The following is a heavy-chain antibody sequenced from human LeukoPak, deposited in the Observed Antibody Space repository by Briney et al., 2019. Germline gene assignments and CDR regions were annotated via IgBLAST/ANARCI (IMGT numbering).Heavy chain of an antibody. CDR2: IHYTGST. D-gene: IGHD6-19*01. CDR1: GGSMTTYY. CDR3: ARHLSSGWYGFDY. Sequence: SETLSLTCTVSGGSMTTYYWSWIRQPPGKGLEWIGYIHYTGSTTYNPSLKSRVTISVDTSKNQFSLKLRSVTAADTAVYYCARHLSSGWYGFDYWGQGTLVTASS. J-gene: IGHJ4*02. V-gene: IGHV4-59*08.